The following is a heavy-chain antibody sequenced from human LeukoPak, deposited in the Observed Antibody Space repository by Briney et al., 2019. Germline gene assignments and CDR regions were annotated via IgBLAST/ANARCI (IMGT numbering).Heavy chain of an antibody. CDR3: AMEDIVVVPAAIQGDAFDI. V-gene: IGHV1-69*04. CDR2: IIPILGIA. CDR1: GGTFSSYA. D-gene: IGHD2-2*02. Sequence: PVKVSCKASGGTFSSYAISWVRQAPGQGLEWMGRIIPILGIANYAQKFQGRVTITADKSTSTAYMELSSLRSEDTAVYYCAMEDIVVVPAAIQGDAFDIWGQGTMVTVSS. J-gene: IGHJ3*02.